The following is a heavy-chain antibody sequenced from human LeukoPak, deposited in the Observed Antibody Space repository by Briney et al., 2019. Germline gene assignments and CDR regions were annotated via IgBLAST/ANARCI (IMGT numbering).Heavy chain of an antibody. CDR1: GFFFSNYN. V-gene: IGHV3-48*01. J-gene: IGHJ3*02. D-gene: IGHD3-22*01. CDR3: ARAYYYDSSGYAFDI. Sequence: GGSLRLSCAASGFFFSNYNMNWVRQPPRKGLEWVSYIIGSSSTIYYPDSVKGRFTMSRDNAKNSLYLQMHSLRAEDTAVYYCARAYYYDSSGYAFDIWGQGTMVTVSA. CDR2: IIGSSSTI.